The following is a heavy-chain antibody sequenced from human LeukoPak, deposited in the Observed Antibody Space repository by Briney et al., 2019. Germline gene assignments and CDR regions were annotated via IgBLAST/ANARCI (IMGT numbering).Heavy chain of an antibody. J-gene: IGHJ4*02. V-gene: IGHV3-21*01. D-gene: IGHD3-10*01. CDR3: ARALKRGPDY. Sequence: PGGSLRLSCAASGFTFSSYSVNWVRQAPGKGLEWVSSISSSSSYIYYADSVKGRFTISRDNAKSSLYLQMNSLRAEDTAVYYCARALKRGPDYWGQGTLVTVSS. CDR2: ISSSSSYI. CDR1: GFTFSSYS.